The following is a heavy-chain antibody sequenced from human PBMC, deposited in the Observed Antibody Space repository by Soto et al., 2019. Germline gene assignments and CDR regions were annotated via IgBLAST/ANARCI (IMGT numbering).Heavy chain of an antibody. Sequence: SETLSLTCTVSGGSISSSSYYWGWIRQPPGKGLEWIGSIYYSGSTYYNPSLKSRVTISVDTSKNQFSLKLSSVTAADTAVYYCARRGYYDFWSGYYTLSYFDYWGQGTLVTVS. CDR2: IYYSGST. CDR1: GGSISSSSYY. D-gene: IGHD3-3*01. CDR3: ARRGYYDFWSGYYTLSYFDY. V-gene: IGHV4-39*01. J-gene: IGHJ4*02.